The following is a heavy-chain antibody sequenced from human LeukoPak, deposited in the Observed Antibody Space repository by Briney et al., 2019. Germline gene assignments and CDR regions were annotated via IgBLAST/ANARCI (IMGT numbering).Heavy chain of an antibody. V-gene: IGHV3-23*01. Sequence: TGGSLRLSCAASGFTFSSYAMNWVRQAPGKGLEWVSTISGSGGSTDYADSVKGRFTISRDNSKNTLYLQMNSLRAEDTAVYYCAKGTHSGYSYGYYYYYYMDVWGKGTTVIVSS. J-gene: IGHJ6*03. D-gene: IGHD5-18*01. CDR1: GFTFSSYA. CDR3: AKGTHSGYSYGYYYYYYMDV. CDR2: ISGSGGST.